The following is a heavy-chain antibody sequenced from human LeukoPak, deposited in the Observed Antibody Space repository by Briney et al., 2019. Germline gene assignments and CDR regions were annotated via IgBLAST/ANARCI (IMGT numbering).Heavy chain of an antibody. V-gene: IGHV3-21*01. CDR2: ISSSSSYI. Sequence: GGSLRLSCAASGFTFSSYSMNWVRQAPGKGLEWVSSISSSSSYIYYADSVKDRFTISRDNAKNSLYLQMNSLRAEDTAVYYCARASTIGTSFDYWGQGTLVTVSS. J-gene: IGHJ4*02. D-gene: IGHD1-1*01. CDR3: ARASTIGTSFDY. CDR1: GFTFSSYS.